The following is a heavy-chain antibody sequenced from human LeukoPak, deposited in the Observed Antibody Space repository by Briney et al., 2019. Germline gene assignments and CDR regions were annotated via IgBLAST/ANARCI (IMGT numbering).Heavy chain of an antibody. CDR3: ARATDKGYSGSYDRGVFDY. D-gene: IGHD1-26*01. CDR1: GFTFDDYA. Sequence: PGRSLRLSCAASGFTFDDYAMHWVRQAPGKGLEWVSGISWNSGSIGYADSVKGRFTISRDNSKNTLYLQMNSLRAEDTAVYYCARATDKGYSGSYDRGVFDYWGQGTLVTVSS. J-gene: IGHJ4*02. CDR2: ISWNSGSI. V-gene: IGHV3-9*01.